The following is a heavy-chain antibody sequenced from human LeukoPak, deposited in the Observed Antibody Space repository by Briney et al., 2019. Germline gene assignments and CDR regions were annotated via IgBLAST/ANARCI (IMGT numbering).Heavy chain of an antibody. V-gene: IGHV3-21*01. CDR1: GFTFSSYS. J-gene: IGHJ6*02. CDR3: ARDRWELLLPYYCYYGMGV. Sequence: KSGGSLRLSCAASGFTFSSYSMNWVRQAPGKGLEWVSSISSSSSYIYYADSVKGRFTISRDNAKNSLYLQMNSLRAEDTAVYYCARDRWELLLPYYCYYGMGVWGQGTTVTVSS. CDR2: ISSSSSYI. D-gene: IGHD1-26*01.